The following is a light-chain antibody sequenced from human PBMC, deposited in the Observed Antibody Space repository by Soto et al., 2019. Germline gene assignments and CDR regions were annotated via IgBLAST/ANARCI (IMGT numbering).Light chain of an antibody. CDR3: QQFSFLPVS. Sequence: AIPLTPSPSSLSASVGDRVTITCRASQGIGSNLAWYHQKPGKPPKLLIYDASSLESGVPSRFSGSGFGTDFTLTISSLQPEDFATYYCQQFSFLPVSFGGGTRVEI. V-gene: IGKV1-13*02. J-gene: IGKJ4*01. CDR1: QGIGSN. CDR2: DAS.